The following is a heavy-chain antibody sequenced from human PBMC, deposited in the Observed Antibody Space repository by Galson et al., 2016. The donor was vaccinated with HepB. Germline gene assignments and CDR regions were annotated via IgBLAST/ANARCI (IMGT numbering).Heavy chain of an antibody. CDR3: ASQLICAVWGGFDY. V-gene: IGHV1-3*01. CDR2: INGGNGNT. CDR1: GFTFTKYA. D-gene: IGHD2-2*01. J-gene: IGHJ4*02. Sequence: SVKVSCKASGFTFTKYAMHWVRQAPGQRLEWMGWINGGNGNTKYSQKFQGRVTITRDTSASTAYMELSSLRSQDTAVYYCASQLICAVWGGFDYWGQGTLVTVSS.